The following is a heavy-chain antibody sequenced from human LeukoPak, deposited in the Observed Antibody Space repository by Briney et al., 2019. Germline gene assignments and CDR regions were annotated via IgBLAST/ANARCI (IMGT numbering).Heavy chain of an antibody. J-gene: IGHJ4*02. Sequence: ASVKVSCKASGYTFTSYDINWVRQATGQGLEWMGWMNPNSGNTGYAQKFQGRVTMTRNTSISTAYMELSSLRSADTAVYYCARVQEYYYDSSGYYSFDYWGQGTLVTVSS. CDR2: MNPNSGNT. CDR1: GYTFTSYD. V-gene: IGHV1-8*01. CDR3: ARVQEYYYDSSGYYSFDY. D-gene: IGHD3-22*01.